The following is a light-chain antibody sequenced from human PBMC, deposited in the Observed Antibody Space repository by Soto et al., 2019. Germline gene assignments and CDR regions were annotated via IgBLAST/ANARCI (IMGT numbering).Light chain of an antibody. J-gene: IGKJ2*02. CDR1: QTINSW. Sequence: DIQMTQSPSTLSASVGDRVTITCRASQTINSWLAWYQQKPGKAPKLLIYKASNLESGVPSRFSGSASGTEFTLTISSLQPDDLATYYCQQYNDYSGIFGQGTKLEIK. CDR2: KAS. CDR3: QQYNDYSGI. V-gene: IGKV1-5*03.